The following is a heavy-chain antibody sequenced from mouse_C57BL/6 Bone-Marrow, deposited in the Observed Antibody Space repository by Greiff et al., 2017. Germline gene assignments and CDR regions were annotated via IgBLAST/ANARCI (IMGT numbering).Heavy chain of an antibody. Sequence: VQLQQPGAELVMPGASVKLSCKASGYTFTSYWMHWVKQRPGQGLEWIGEIDPSDSYTNYNQKFKGKSTLTVDKSSSTAYMQLSSLTSEDSAVYYCARPYYYGSSYDWYVDVWGTGTTVTVSS. CDR3: ARPYYYGSSYDWYVDV. J-gene: IGHJ1*03. CDR2: IDPSDSYT. V-gene: IGHV1-69*01. CDR1: GYTFTSYW. D-gene: IGHD1-1*01.